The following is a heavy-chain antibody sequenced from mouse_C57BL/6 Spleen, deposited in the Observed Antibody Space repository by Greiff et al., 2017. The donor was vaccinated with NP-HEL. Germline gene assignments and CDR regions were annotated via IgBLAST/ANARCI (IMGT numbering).Heavy chain of an antibody. Sequence: VQLQQSGPVLVKPGASVKMSCKASGYTFTDYYMNWVKQSHGKSLEWIGVINPYNGGTSYNQKFKGKATLTVDKSSSTAYMELNSLTSEDSAVYYCARSGYGSGYWYFDVWGTGTTVTVSS. CDR2: INPYNGGT. CDR1: GYTFTDYY. CDR3: ARSGYGSGYWYFDV. V-gene: IGHV1-19*01. D-gene: IGHD1-1*01. J-gene: IGHJ1*03.